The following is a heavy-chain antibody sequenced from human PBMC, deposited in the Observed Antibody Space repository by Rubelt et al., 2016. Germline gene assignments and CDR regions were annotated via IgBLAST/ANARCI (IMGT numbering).Heavy chain of an antibody. V-gene: IGHV1-2*02. D-gene: IGHD2-21*02. Sequence: QVQLVQSGAEVKKPGASVKVSCKASGYTFTGYYMHWVRQAPGQGLEWMGWINPNRGGTNYAQKFQGRVTMTRDTSISTAYMELSSLRSEDTAVYYCATGARGVTNLWGQGTLVTVSS. CDR1: GYTFTGYY. CDR3: ATGARGVTNL. J-gene: IGHJ4*02. CDR2: INPNRGGT.